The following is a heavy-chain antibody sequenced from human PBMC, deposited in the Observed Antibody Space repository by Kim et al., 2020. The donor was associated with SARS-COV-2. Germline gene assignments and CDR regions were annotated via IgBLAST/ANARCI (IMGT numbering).Heavy chain of an antibody. J-gene: IGHJ4*02. CDR3: GKEGSSSWYYVDY. CDR1: GFTFDDYA. D-gene: IGHD6-13*01. CDR2: ISWNSGSI. Sequence: GGSLRLSCVASGFTFDDYAMHWVRQAPGKGLEWVSGISWNSGSIGYADSVKGRFTISRDNAKNSLYLQMNSLRAEDTALYYCGKEGSSSWYYVDYWGQG. V-gene: IGHV3-9*01.